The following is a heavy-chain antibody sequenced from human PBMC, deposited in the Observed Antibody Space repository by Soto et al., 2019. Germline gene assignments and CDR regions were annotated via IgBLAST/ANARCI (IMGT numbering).Heavy chain of an antibody. CDR1: GFTFSSYS. Sequence: GGSLRLSCAASGFTFSSYSMNWVRQAPGKGLEWVSSISSSSSYIYYADSVKGRFTISRDNAKNSLYLQMNSLRAEDTAVYYCARDVRKDRSYGDPHYYYYYMDVWGKGTTVTVSS. CDR3: ARDVRKDRSYGDPHYYYYYMDV. D-gene: IGHD4-17*01. V-gene: IGHV3-21*01. CDR2: ISSSSSYI. J-gene: IGHJ6*03.